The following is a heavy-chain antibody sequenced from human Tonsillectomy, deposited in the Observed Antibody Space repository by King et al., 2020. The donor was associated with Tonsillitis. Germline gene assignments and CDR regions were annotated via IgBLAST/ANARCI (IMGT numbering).Heavy chain of an antibody. J-gene: IGHJ4*02. CDR2: RSGSGGRT. V-gene: IGHV3-23*04. CDR3: ARATMKVVVIM. CDR1: GFTFSSYA. Sequence: VQLVESGGGLVQPGGSLRLSCAASGFTFSSYAMSWVRQAPGKGLEWVSARSGSGGRTYYADSVKGRFTISRDNSKNTLYLQMNSLRAEDTAVYYCARATMKVVVIMWGQGTLVTVSS. D-gene: IGHD3-22*01.